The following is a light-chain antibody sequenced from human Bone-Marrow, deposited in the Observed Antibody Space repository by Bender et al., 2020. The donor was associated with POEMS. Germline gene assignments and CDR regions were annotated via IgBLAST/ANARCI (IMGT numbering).Light chain of an antibody. J-gene: IGLJ1*01. CDR2: EVT. Sequence: QSVLTQPASVSGSPGQSITISCSGTSSDIGAYDYVSWYQQHPGKAPKLMIYEVTKRPSGVSNRFSGSKDGTTASLTISGLQAEDEADYYCCSYAGSRTYVFGTGTKVTVL. CDR1: SSDIGAYDY. V-gene: IGLV2-23*02. CDR3: CSYAGSRTYV.